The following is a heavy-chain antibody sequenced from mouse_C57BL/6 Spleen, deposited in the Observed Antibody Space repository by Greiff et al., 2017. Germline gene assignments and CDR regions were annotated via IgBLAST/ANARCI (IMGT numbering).Heavy chain of an antibody. V-gene: IGHV1-50*01. Sequence: VQLQQPGAELVKPGASVKLSCKASGYTFTSYWMQWVKQRPGQGLEWIGEIDPSDSYTNYNQKFKGKATLTVDTSSSTAYMQLSSLTSEDSAVYYCASRDCGSYYFDYWGQGTTLTVSS. CDR1: GYTFTSYW. D-gene: IGHD1-1*01. CDR2: IDPSDSYT. CDR3: ASRDCGSYYFDY. J-gene: IGHJ2*01.